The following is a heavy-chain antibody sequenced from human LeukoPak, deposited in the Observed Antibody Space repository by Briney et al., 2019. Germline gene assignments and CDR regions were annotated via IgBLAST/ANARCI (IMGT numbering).Heavy chain of an antibody. Sequence: GGSLRLSCAASGFTFSSYAMSWVRQAPREGLERVSAISGSGGSTYYADSVKGRFTISRDNSKITLYLQMKYLRAKDTAVCICAKVPAPYLFDAWGQGTLVTVSS. CDR2: ISGSGGST. J-gene: IGHJ4*02. CDR3: AKVPAPYLFDA. CDR1: GFTFSSYA. D-gene: IGHD2-2*01. V-gene: IGHV3-23*01.